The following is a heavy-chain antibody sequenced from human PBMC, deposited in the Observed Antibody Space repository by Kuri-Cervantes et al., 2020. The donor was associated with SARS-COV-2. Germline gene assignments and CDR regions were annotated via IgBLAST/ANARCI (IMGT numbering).Heavy chain of an antibody. V-gene: IGHV4-39*01. CDR1: GGSISSSSYY. Sequence: SETLSLTCTVSGGSISSSSYYWGWIRQPPGKGLGWIGSIYYSGSTYYNPSLKSRVTISVDTSKNQFSLKLSSVTAADTAVYYCARLRGITMIVVVFDAFDIWGQGTMVTVSS. CDR3: ARLRGITMIVVVFDAFDI. J-gene: IGHJ3*02. CDR2: IYYSGST. D-gene: IGHD3-22*01.